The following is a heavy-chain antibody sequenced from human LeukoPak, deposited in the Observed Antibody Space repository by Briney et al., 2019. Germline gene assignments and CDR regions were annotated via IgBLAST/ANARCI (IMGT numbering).Heavy chain of an antibody. CDR3: AKDGGGPVDY. CDR1: GFTFSSYG. CDR2: ISGSGGST. Sequence: QPGGSLRLSCAASGFTFSSYGMSWVRQAPGKGLEWVSAISGSGGSTYYADSVKGRFTLCRDNSKNTLYLQMNSLRAEYTAVYYCAKDGGGPVDYWGQGTLVTVSS. J-gene: IGHJ4*02. V-gene: IGHV3-23*01. D-gene: IGHD4-23*01.